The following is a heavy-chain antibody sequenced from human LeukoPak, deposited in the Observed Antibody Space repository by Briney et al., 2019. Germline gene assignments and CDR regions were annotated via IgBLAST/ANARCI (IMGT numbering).Heavy chain of an antibody. V-gene: IGHV1-24*01. Sequence: ASVKVSCKVSGYTLTELSMHRVRQAPGKGLEWMGGFDPEDGETIYAQKFQGRVTMTEDTSTDTAYMELSSLRSEDTAVYYCATATVPAAIIGVFEWVVWFDPWGQGTLVTVSS. J-gene: IGHJ5*02. CDR2: FDPEDGET. D-gene: IGHD2-2*02. CDR1: GYTLTELS. CDR3: ATATVPAAIIGVFEWVVWFDP.